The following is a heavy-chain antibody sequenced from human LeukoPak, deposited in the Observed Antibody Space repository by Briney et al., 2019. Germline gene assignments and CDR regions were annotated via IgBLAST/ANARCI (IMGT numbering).Heavy chain of an antibody. CDR1: GYSFTSYW. CDR3: ARPDYGDTHDAFDI. Sequence: HGESLKISCKGSGYSFTSYWIGCVRQMPGKGLEWMGIIYAGDSDTRYSPSFQGQVTISADESISTAYLQWSSLKASDTAMYYCARPDYGDTHDAFDIWGQGTMVTVSS. J-gene: IGHJ3*02. D-gene: IGHD4-17*01. CDR2: IYAGDSDT. V-gene: IGHV5-51*01.